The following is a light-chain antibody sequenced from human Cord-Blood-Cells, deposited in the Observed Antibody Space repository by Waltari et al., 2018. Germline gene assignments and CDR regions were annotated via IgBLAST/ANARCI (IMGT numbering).Light chain of an antibody. J-gene: IGKJ1*01. Sequence: EIVMTQSPATLSVSPGDRATFSCRASQSVSSNLAWYQQKPGQAPRLLIYGASTRATGIPARFSGSGSGTEFTLTISSLQSEDFAVYYCQQYNNWPPRTFGQGTKVEIK. CDR3: QQYNNWPPRT. V-gene: IGKV3-15*01. CDR2: GAS. CDR1: QSVSSN.